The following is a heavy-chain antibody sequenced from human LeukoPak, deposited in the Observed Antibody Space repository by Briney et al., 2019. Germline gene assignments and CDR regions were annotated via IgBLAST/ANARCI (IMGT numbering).Heavy chain of an antibody. Sequence: GGSLRLSCAASGFTVSRSYMSWVRQAPGKGLEWVSIIYSGGKTNYADSVKGRFSISRDNSKNTLYLQMNSLRAEDTAVYYCAREIETGYSSGWYMDVWGKGTTVTVSS. D-gene: IGHD6-25*01. J-gene: IGHJ6*03. CDR1: GFTVSRSY. CDR2: IYSGGKT. V-gene: IGHV3-53*01. CDR3: AREIETGYSSGWYMDV.